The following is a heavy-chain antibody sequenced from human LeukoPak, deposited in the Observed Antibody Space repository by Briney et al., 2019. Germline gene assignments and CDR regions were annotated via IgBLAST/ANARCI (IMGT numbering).Heavy chain of an antibody. Sequence: TGGSLRLSYAASGFTFSSYDMHWVRQAPGRGLEWVSAIGIAGDTYYPDSVKGRFTISRENAKNSMYLQMNSLKDGDTAVYYCIRGGIQVSGIDAFDIWGQGTMVTVSS. D-gene: IGHD5/OR15-5a*01. CDR3: IRGGIQVSGIDAFDI. CDR1: GFTFSSYD. V-gene: IGHV3-13*01. CDR2: IGIAGDT. J-gene: IGHJ3*02.